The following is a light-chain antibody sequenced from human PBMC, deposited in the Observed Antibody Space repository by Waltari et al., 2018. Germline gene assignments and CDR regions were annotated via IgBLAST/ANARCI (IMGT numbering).Light chain of an antibody. CDR2: GNN. V-gene: IGLV1-40*01. CDR3: QSYDGSHVV. CDR1: STNIGARAG. J-gene: IGLJ2*01. Sequence: QSVLTQPPSVSGAPGQRVTISCTGSSTNIGARAGVHWYQQLPGTAPSLLSYGNNNRPSAVPDRFSGSKSGTSASLAITGLQAEDEDDYYCQSYDGSHVVFGGGTKLTVL.